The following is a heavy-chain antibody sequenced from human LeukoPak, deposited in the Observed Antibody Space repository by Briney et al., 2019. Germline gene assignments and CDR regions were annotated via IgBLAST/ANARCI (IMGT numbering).Heavy chain of an antibody. D-gene: IGHD3-22*01. Sequence: PSETLSLTCTVSGGSISSGSYYWSWIRQPPGKGLEWIGETNHSGSTNYNPSLKSRVTISVDTSKNQFSLKLSSVTAADTAVYYCARFIWAWLAGWFDPWGQGTLVTVSS. J-gene: IGHJ5*02. CDR2: TNHSGST. CDR1: GGSISSGSYY. V-gene: IGHV4-39*07. CDR3: ARFIWAWLAGWFDP.